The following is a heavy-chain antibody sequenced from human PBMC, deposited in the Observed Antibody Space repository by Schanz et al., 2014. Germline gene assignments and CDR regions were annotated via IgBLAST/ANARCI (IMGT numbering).Heavy chain of an antibody. J-gene: IGHJ6*02. Sequence: QVQVVQSGAEVKKPGSSVKVSCKASGGTFSSYAISWVRQAPGQGLEWVGRFIPILGIANYAQKFQGRVTITADRSTSTAYMEVSSLRSEDTAVYFCARDLTVDTGYVVHYYYYGMDVWGQGTTVTVSS. D-gene: IGHD5-12*01. CDR2: FIPILGIA. V-gene: IGHV1-69*04. CDR3: ARDLTVDTGYVVHYYYYGMDV. CDR1: GGTFSSYA.